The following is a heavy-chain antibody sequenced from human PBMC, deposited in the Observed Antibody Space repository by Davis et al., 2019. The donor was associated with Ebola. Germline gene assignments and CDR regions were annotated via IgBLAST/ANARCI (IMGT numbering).Heavy chain of an antibody. J-gene: IGHJ4*02. CDR1: GYTFTGYY. V-gene: IGHV1-8*02. CDR2: INPNSGNT. CDR3: ARGTLRYFDWLLYYFDY. Sequence: AASVKVSCKASGYTFTGYYMHWVRQAPGQGLEWMGRINPNSGNTGYAQKFQGRVTMTRNTSISTAYMELSSLRSEDTAVYYCARGTLRYFDWLLYYFDYWGQGTLVTVSS. D-gene: IGHD3-9*01.